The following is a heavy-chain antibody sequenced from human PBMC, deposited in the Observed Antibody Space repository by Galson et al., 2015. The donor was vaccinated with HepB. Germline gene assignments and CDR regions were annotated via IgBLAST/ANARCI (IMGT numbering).Heavy chain of an antibody. CDR2: MNPNSGNT. CDR1: GYTFTSYD. V-gene: IGHV1-8*01. J-gene: IGHJ5*02. D-gene: IGHD3-22*01. Sequence: SVKVSCKASGYTFTSYDINWVRQATGQGLEWMGWMNPNSGNTGYAQKFQGRITMTRNTSISTAYMELSSLRSEDTAVYYCALALYYYDSSGFKVGWFDPWGQGTLVTVSS. CDR3: ALALYYYDSSGFKVGWFDP.